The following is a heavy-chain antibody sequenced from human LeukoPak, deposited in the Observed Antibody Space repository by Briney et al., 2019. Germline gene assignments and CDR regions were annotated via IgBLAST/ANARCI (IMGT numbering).Heavy chain of an antibody. J-gene: IGHJ4*02. Sequence: ASVKVSCKASGGTFCSYAISWLRQATRHRLEWRGGIIPIFGTANYAQKFQGRVTITTDASTSTAYMEMSSLRSEDTAVYYCARVAGLGATRTHFDYWGQGTLVTVSS. CDR1: GGTFCSYA. V-gene: IGHV1-69*05. D-gene: IGHD1-26*01. CDR2: IIPIFGTA. CDR3: ARVAGLGATRTHFDY.